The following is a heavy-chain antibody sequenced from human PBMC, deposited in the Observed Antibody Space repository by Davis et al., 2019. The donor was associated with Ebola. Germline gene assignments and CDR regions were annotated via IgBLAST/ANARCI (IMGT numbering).Heavy chain of an antibody. D-gene: IGHD1-1*01. J-gene: IGHJ4*02. CDR2: INPHNGNT. V-gene: IGHV1-18*01. CDR3: ARAQFPTTSDH. CDR1: GGSFSSYA. Sequence: AASVKVSCKASGGSFSSYAISWVRQAPGQGLEWMGWINPHNGNTNYAQNVQGRVTMTTDPSTSTAYMEVGILRSDDTAVYYCARAQFPTTSDHWGQGTLVTVSS.